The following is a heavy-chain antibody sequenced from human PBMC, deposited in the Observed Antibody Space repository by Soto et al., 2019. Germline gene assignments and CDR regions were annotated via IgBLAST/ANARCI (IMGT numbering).Heavy chain of an antibody. CDR3: ARRPSSVGATFDY. Sequence: QLQLQESGPGLVKPSETLSLTCNVSGGSFISGSYYWGWIRQPPGKGVEWIGSRYYSGSTYYNPSLKSRVTRSVDTSKNQFSLKLSSVTAADTAVYYCARRPSSVGATFDYWGQGTLVTVSS. D-gene: IGHD1-26*01. CDR2: RYYSGST. CDR1: GGSFISGSYY. V-gene: IGHV4-39*01. J-gene: IGHJ4*02.